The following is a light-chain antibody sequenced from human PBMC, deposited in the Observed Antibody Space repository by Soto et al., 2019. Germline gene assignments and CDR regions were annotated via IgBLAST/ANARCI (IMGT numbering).Light chain of an antibody. V-gene: IGKV3-15*01. J-gene: IGKJ2*01. CDR3: QQYNNWPPT. CDR2: GAS. CDR1: QSVSSN. Sequence: EIVMTQSPATLSVSPGERATLSCRASQSVSSNLAWYQQKPGQAPRLLIYGASTRATGIPARYSGSGSGTDFKLTISSLQSEDFAVYYCQQYNNWPPTFGQGTKLEIK.